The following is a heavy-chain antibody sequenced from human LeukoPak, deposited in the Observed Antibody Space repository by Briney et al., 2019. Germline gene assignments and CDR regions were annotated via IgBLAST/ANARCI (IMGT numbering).Heavy chain of an antibody. V-gene: IGHV2-5*02. CDR1: GFSLGTRLVG. CDR2: IYWDDDK. J-gene: IGHJ4*02. Sequence: GSGPSLVHPTQPLTLSCTFSGFSLGTRLVGVGWVRQPPGKALERLALIYWDDDKRYSPSLKSRLTITKDTSKNQVVLTMTNMDPVDTATYYCAHRGAGTTFDYWGQGTLVTVSS. D-gene: IGHD1-1*01. CDR3: AHRGAGTTFDY.